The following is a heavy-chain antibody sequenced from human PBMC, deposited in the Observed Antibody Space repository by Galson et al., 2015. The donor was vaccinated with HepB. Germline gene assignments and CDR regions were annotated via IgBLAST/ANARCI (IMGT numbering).Heavy chain of an antibody. Sequence: SLRLSCAASGFTFSSYAMSWVRQAPGKGLEWVSVISDSGGSTYYGDSVKGRFSISRDNSRNTLYLQMNSLRGEDTAVYYCAKGVEPLVAFDIWGQGTMVTVSS. CDR1: GFTFSSYA. J-gene: IGHJ3*02. CDR3: AKGVEPLVAFDI. D-gene: IGHD2-8*02. CDR2: ISDSGGST. V-gene: IGHV3-23*01.